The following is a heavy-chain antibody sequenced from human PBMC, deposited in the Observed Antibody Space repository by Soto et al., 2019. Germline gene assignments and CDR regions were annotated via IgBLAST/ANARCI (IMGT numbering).Heavy chain of an antibody. V-gene: IGHV1-69*02. D-gene: IGHD3-10*01. CDR3: AGGARGVNNC. CDR1: GGTFSSYT. CDR2: IIPILGIA. Sequence: QVQLVQSGAEVKKPGSSVKVSCKASGGTFSSYTISWVRQAPGQGLEWMGRIIPILGIANYAQKFQGRVTMTSEKSTSSADMELGSLRSEDTAGYYGAGGARGVNNCWGQGTLVTVSS. J-gene: IGHJ4*02.